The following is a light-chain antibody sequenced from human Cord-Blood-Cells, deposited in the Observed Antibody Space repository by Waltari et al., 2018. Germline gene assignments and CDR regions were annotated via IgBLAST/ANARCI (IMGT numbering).Light chain of an antibody. CDR2: WAS. V-gene: IGKV4-1*01. CDR3: QQYYSTPRT. J-gene: IGKJ1*01. CDR1: QSVLYSSNNKNY. Sequence: DIVMTQCPDSLAVALGAGATINCKSSQSVLYSSNNKNYLAWYQQKPGQPPKLLIYWASTRESGVPDRFSGSGSGTDFTLTISSLQAEDVAVYYCQQYYSTPRTFGQGTKVEIK.